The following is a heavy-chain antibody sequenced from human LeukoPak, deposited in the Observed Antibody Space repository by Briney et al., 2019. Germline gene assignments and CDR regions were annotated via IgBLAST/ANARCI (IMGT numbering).Heavy chain of an antibody. CDR1: GGSISSYY. J-gene: IGHJ6*03. CDR3: ARERLSLYYYYYMDV. Sequence: SETLSLTCTVSGGSISSYYWSWIRQPPGKGLEWIGRIYTSGSTNYNPSLKSRVTISVDTSKNQFSLKLSSVTAADTAVYYCARERLSLYYYYYMDVWGKGTTVTISS. CDR2: IYTSGST. D-gene: IGHD6-19*01. V-gene: IGHV4-4*08.